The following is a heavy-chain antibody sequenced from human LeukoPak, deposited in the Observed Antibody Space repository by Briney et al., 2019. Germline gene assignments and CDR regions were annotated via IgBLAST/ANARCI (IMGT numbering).Heavy chain of an antibody. J-gene: IGHJ4*02. CDR3: VGSEMGGYPFVQ. Sequence: SETLSLTCTVSGVSISSYDWNWIRQPPGKGLEWIGYINYSGSTNYNPSLKSRVTISVDRSKNQFSLNLSSVTAPDTAVYYCVGSEMGGYPFVQGGRGTLVTVSS. D-gene: IGHD1-26*01. V-gene: IGHV4-59*01. CDR1: GVSISSYD. CDR2: INYSGST.